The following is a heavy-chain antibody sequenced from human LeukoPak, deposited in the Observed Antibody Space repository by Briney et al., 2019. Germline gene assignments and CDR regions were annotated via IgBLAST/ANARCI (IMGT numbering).Heavy chain of an antibody. Sequence: PEGSLRLSCAASGFTFSSYGMHWVRQAPGKGLEWVAFIRYDGSNKYYADSVKGRFTISRDNSKNTLYLQMNSLRAEDTAVYYCAKDGDDYLDYWGQGTLVTVSS. V-gene: IGHV3-30*02. D-gene: IGHD7-27*01. J-gene: IGHJ4*02. CDR2: IRYDGSNK. CDR1: GFTFSSYG. CDR3: AKDGDDYLDY.